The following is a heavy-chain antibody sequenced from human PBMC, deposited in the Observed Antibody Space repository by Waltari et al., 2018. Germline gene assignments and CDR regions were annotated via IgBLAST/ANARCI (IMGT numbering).Heavy chain of an antibody. J-gene: IGHJ4*02. V-gene: IGHV3-33*01. D-gene: IGHD6-19*01. Sequence: QGRLVESGGGAVQPGRSLRLSCAASGFTFRNYGMHWVRQAPGKGLEWVALIYYDGSNQYYADSVKGRFSISRDNSKNMLYLQMNGLRPEDTAVYYCASSRSVAGTGYYFDYGGLGTLVTVSP. CDR2: IYYDGSNQ. CDR1: GFTFRNYG. CDR3: ASSRSVAGTGYYFDY.